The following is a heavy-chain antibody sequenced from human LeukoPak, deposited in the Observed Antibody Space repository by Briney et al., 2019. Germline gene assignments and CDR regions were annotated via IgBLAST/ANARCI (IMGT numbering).Heavy chain of an antibody. D-gene: IGHD2-2*01. CDR1: GGSFSGYY. CDR3: ARVRGYCSSTICYRYYFDY. Sequence: PSETLSLTCAVYGGSFSGYYWSWIRQPPGKGLEWIGEINHSGSTNYNPPLKSRVTISVDTSKNQFSLKLSSVTAADTAVYYCARVRGYCSSTICYRYYFDYWGQGTLVTVSS. CDR2: INHSGST. J-gene: IGHJ4*02. V-gene: IGHV4-34*01.